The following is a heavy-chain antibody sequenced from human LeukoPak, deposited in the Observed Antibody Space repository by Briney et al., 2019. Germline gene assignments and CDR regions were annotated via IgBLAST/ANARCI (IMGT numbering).Heavy chain of an antibody. D-gene: IGHD2-2*02. J-gene: IGHJ6*03. CDR3: AKNPYGSSTSCYKGGDYYYYYMDV. V-gene: IGHV3-23*01. CDR2: ISDGGGST. CDR1: GFTFSSSA. Sequence: GRSLRLSCAASGFTFSSSAMRWVRQAPGRGLEWVSAISDGGGSTFYADSVQGRFTISRDNSKHTMYLQMNSLRAEDTAVYYCAKNPYGSSTSCYKGGDYYYYYMDVWGKGTTVSVSS.